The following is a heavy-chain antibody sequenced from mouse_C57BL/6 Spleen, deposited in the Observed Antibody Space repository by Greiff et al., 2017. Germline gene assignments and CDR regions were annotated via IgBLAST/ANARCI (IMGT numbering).Heavy chain of an antibody. D-gene: IGHD1-1*01. Sequence: EVKLQESGGGLVKPGGSLKLSCAASGFTFSSYTMSWVRQTPEKRLAWVATISGGGGNTYYPDSVKGRFTISRDNAKNTLYLQMSSLRSEDTALYYCARQESTRYFDVWGTGTTVTVSS. V-gene: IGHV5-9*01. J-gene: IGHJ1*03. CDR2: ISGGGGNT. CDR3: ARQESTRYFDV. CDR1: GFTFSSYT.